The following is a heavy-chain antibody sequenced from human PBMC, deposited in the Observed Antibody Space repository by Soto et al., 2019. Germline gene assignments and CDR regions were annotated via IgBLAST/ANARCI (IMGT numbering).Heavy chain of an antibody. Sequence: SETLSLTCTVTGDSITSGGYYWSWIRQHPGKGLEWLGYIYGSGGSGSTNYNPSLKSRVTMSVDVSKNQFSLKLSSVTTADTAVFFCARAHTSGWYVIDSWGQGTSVTVSS. J-gene: IGHJ4*02. CDR3: ARAHTSGWYVIDS. D-gene: IGHD6-19*01. V-gene: IGHV4-61*08. CDR2: IYGSGGSGST. CDR1: GDSITSGGYY.